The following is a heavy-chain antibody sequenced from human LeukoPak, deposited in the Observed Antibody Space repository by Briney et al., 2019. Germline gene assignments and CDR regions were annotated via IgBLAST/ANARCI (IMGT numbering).Heavy chain of an antibody. V-gene: IGHV3-74*01. J-gene: IGHJ4*02. CDR1: GFTASSNY. CDR3: SRSYGYYYVDY. CDR2: INSDGSST. D-gene: IGHD3-22*01. Sequence: GGSLRPSCAASGFTASSNYMSWVRQAPGEGLVWVSRINSDGSSTNYADSVKGRFTISRDNAKNTLYVQMNSLRAEDTAVYYCSRSYGYYYVDYWGQGALVTVSS.